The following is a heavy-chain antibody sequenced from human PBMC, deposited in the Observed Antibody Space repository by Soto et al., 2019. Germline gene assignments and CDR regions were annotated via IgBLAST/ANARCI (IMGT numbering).Heavy chain of an antibody. D-gene: IGHD2-15*01. J-gene: IGHJ4*02. V-gene: IGHV1-18*01. CDR2: ISTYDGNT. Sequence: QVQLVQSGTEVKRPGASVKVSCKPSGYTFVTYGITWVRQAPGQGLEWMGWISTYDGNTNYAQNLQGRVTMTRDTSTSTAYMEVRSLRSDDTAVYYCARDRGRSCIGGICPFDYWGQGTLVTVSS. CDR1: GYTFVTYG. CDR3: ARDRGRSCIGGICPFDY.